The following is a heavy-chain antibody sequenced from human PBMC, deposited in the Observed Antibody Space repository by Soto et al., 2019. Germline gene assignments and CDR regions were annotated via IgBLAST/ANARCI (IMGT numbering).Heavy chain of an antibody. V-gene: IGHV3-30*18. CDR3: AKDRRDGYMGGLGGMDV. Sequence: QVQLVESGGGVVQPGRSLRLSCAASGFTFSSYGMHWVRQAPGKGLEWVAVISYDGSNKYYADSVKGRFTISRDNSKNTLYLQMNSLRAEDTAVYYCAKDRRDGYMGGLGGMDVWGQGTTVTVSS. J-gene: IGHJ6*02. CDR2: ISYDGSNK. CDR1: GFTFSSYG. D-gene: IGHD5-12*01.